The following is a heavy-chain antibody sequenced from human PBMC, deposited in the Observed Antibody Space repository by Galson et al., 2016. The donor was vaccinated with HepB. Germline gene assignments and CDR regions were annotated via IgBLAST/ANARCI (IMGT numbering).Heavy chain of an antibody. V-gene: IGHV1-69*13. D-gene: IGHD3-22*01. CDR2: IIPVFGTP. CDR3: ARDSRDCYDSRYYGVDV. CDR1: GGTFSSYA. J-gene: IGHJ6*02. Sequence: SVKVSCKASGGTFSSYAINWARQAPGQGLEWMGGIIPVFGTPNYAQKFQGRVTITADESTSTAYMELSSLRSEDTAVYYCARDSRDCYDSRYYGVDVWGQGTTVTVSS.